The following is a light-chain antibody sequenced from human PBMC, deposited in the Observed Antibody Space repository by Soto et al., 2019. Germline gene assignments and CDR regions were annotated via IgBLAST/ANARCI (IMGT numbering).Light chain of an antibody. Sequence: EFVLTQSPATLSVPPGERPTPSSRASQTVSRNLAWYQQRPGQAPRLLIYDISNRAAGVPARFSGSGSETEFTLTIRSLQSEDFAVYFCQQYNNWPPFGQGTRLEI. V-gene: IGKV3-15*01. CDR1: QTVSRN. J-gene: IGKJ5*01. CDR3: QQYNNWPP. CDR2: DIS.